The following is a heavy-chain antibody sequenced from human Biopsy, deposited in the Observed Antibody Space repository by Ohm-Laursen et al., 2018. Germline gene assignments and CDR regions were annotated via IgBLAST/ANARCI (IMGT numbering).Heavy chain of an antibody. V-gene: IGHV3-53*01. Sequence: SLRLSCAASGFSVSDNYMSWVRQAPGKGLEWVSIIYLDGNTYYTDSVKGRFTISRDNSKNALYLQMNSLRPADTAKYYCVRGRAYWGQGTLVTVSS. CDR3: VRGRAY. CDR2: IYLDGNT. CDR1: GFSVSDNY. J-gene: IGHJ4*02.